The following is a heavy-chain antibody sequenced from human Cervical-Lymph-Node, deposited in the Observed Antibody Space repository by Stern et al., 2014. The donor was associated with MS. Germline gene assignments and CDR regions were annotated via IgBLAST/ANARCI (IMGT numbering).Heavy chain of an antibody. J-gene: IGHJ5*01. CDR3: ARGKLYFDSSGYGWFDF. CDR1: AYTFIDYY. CDR2: INPNSGAT. V-gene: IGHV1-2*06. Sequence: QVQLVQSGAEVEKPGASVTVSCKASAYTFIDYYMHWVRLAPGQGLEWMGRINPNSGATDYAQKFQGRVSMTRATSISTAYMELSRLRSDDTAVYYCARGKLYFDSSGYGWFDFWGQGTLVTVSS. D-gene: IGHD3-22*01.